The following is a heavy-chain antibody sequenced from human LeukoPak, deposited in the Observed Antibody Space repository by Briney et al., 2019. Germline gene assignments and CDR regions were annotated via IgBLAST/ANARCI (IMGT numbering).Heavy chain of an antibody. CDR2: MNPNSGNT. Sequence: ASVKVSCKASGYTFTSYDINWVRQATGQGLEWMGWMNPNSGNTGYAQKFQGRVTITRNTSISTAYMELSSLRSEDTAVYYYARGLSYYYYMDVWGKGTTVTVSS. CDR1: GYTFTSYD. CDR3: ARGLSYYYYMDV. J-gene: IGHJ6*03. V-gene: IGHV1-8*03.